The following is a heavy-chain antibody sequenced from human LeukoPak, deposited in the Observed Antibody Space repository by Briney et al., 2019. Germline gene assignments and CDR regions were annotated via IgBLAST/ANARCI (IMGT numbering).Heavy chain of an antibody. Sequence: GGSLRLSCAASGFTFSSYAMSWVRQAPGKGLEWVSSISSSSSYIYYADSVKGRFTISRDNAKNSLYLQVNNLRADDTAVYYCARENYNDWFDPWGQGTLVTVSS. V-gene: IGHV3-21*01. CDR1: GFTFSSYA. D-gene: IGHD1-7*01. CDR2: ISSSSSYI. J-gene: IGHJ5*02. CDR3: ARENYNDWFDP.